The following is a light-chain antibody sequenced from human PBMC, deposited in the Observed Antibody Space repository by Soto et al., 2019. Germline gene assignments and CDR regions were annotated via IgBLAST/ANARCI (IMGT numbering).Light chain of an antibody. V-gene: IGKV3-20*01. Sequence: EIVLTQSTGTLSLSPGERATLSCRASQSVRSNFLAWYQQKPGQAPRLLIYGASNRATGIPDRFSGSGSGTDFTLTITRLEPEDFAMYYCQRYDSFRTFGQGTKVEI. CDR2: GAS. CDR3: QRYDSFRT. CDR1: QSVRSNF. J-gene: IGKJ1*01.